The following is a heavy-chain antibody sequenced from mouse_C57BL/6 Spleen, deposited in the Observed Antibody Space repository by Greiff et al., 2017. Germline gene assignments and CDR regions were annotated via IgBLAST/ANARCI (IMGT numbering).Heavy chain of an antibody. J-gene: IGHJ1*03. V-gene: IGHV5-17*01. Sequence: DVMLVESGGGLVKPGGSLKLSCAASGFTFSDYGMHWVRQAPEKGLEWVAYISSGSSTIYYADTVKGRFTISRDNAKNTLFLQMTSLRSEVTAMYYCARHLSGWYFDVWGTGTTVTVSS. CDR1: GFTFSDYG. D-gene: IGHD6-2*01. CDR2: ISSGSSTI. CDR3: ARHLSGWYFDV.